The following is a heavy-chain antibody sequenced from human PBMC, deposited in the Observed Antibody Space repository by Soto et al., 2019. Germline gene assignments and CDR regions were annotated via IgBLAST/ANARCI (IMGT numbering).Heavy chain of an antibody. CDR2: IHGSGGST. D-gene: IGHD4-17*01. J-gene: IGHJ4*02. V-gene: IGHV3-23*01. CDR1: GFTFSNYA. Sequence: EVQLLESGGGLVQRGGSLRLSCAASGFTFSNYAMNWVRQAPGKGLEWVSVIHGSGGSTYYADSVKGRFTISRDNSKNTVDLQMNSLRAEDTAVYYCARGKDRATVTTFDYWGQGTLVTVSS. CDR3: ARGKDRATVTTFDY.